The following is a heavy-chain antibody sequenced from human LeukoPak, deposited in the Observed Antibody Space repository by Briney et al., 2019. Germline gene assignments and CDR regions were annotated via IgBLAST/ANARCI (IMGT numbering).Heavy chain of an antibody. CDR1: GYSFTSYW. CDR3: ARTYVAGGYRTFFFDY. D-gene: IGHD6-19*01. CDR2: IYPGDSDT. Sequence: LGESLKISCKASGYSFTSYWIGWVRQMPGKGLEWMGIIYPGDSDTRYGPSFQGQVTISADKSISTAYLQWSSLKASDTAMYYCARTYVAGGYRTFFFDYWGQGTLVTVSS. V-gene: IGHV5-51*01. J-gene: IGHJ4*02.